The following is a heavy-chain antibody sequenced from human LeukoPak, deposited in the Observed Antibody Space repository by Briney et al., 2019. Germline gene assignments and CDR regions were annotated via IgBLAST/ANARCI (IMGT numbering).Heavy chain of an antibody. CDR3: ARDYSRLVVAPNWFDP. J-gene: IGHJ5*02. D-gene: IGHD2-15*01. V-gene: IGHV3-21*01. CDR2: ISSSSSYI. CDR1: GFTFSSYS. Sequence: GGSLRLSCAASGFTFSSYSMNWVRQARGKGLEWVSSISSSSSYIYYADSVKGRFTISRDNAKNSLYLQMNSLSAEDTAVYYCARDYSRLVVAPNWFDPWGQGTLVTVSS.